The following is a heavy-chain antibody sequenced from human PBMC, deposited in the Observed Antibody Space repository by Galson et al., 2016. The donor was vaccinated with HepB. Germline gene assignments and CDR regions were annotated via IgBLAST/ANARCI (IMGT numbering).Heavy chain of an antibody. CDR3: ARDGSSRGSPNGFDI. J-gene: IGHJ3*02. V-gene: IGHV3-11*05. D-gene: IGHD2/OR15-2a*01. CDR2: ISSSRSYT. Sequence: SLRLSCAASGFTFSDYYMSWIRQAPGKGLEWVSYISSSRSYTKYADSVKGRFTISRDNAKNSLYLQMNSLRAENTAVYYCARDGSSRGSPNGFDIWGQGTMVTVSS. CDR1: GFTFSDYY.